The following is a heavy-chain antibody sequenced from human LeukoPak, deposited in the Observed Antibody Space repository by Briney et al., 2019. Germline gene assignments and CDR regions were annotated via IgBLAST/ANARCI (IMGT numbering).Heavy chain of an antibody. Sequence: GGSLRLSCEASGFTVSSNYMSWVRQAPGKGLEWVSVIYSGGSTYYADSVKGRFTISRDNSKNTLYLQMNSLRAEDTAVYYCARNLEDSYGYDYWGQGTLVTVSS. V-gene: IGHV3-53*01. D-gene: IGHD5-18*01. CDR3: ARNLEDSYGYDY. CDR1: GFTVSSNY. J-gene: IGHJ4*02. CDR2: IYSGGST.